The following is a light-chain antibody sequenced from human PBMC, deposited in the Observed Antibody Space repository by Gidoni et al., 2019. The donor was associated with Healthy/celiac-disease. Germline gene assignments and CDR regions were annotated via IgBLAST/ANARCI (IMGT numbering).Light chain of an antibody. Sequence: SYELTQPPSVSVSPGQTASITCSGAKLGDKYACWYQQKPGQSPVLVIYQDNKRPSAIPERFSGSNSGNTATLTISGTQTMDEADYYCQAWDSSTVVFGGGTKLTVL. CDR1: KLGDKY. CDR2: QDN. CDR3: QAWDSSTVV. J-gene: IGLJ2*01. V-gene: IGLV3-1*01.